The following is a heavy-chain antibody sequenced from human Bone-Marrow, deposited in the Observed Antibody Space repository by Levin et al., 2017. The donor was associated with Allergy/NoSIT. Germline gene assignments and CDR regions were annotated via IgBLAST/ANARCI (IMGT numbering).Heavy chain of an antibody. CDR2: INFRGST. CDR1: GASVTSATHY. Sequence: PSETLSLTCSVSGASVTSATHYWAWIRQAPGKGLEWIATINFRGSTLYDPSLKSRVTISLDTSKSRFSLKLTSVTAADTAVYYCARLGGSGSVYYHYFDSWGQGTLVTVSS. D-gene: IGHD3-10*01. V-gene: IGHV4-39*01. CDR3: ARLGGSGSVYYHYFDS. J-gene: IGHJ4*02.